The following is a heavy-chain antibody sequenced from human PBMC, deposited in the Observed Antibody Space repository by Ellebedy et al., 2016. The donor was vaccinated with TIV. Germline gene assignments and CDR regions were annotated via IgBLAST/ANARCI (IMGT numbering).Heavy chain of an antibody. D-gene: IGHD6-19*01. V-gene: IGHV1-3*01. Sequence: KFQGRVTITRDTSASTAYMELSSLRSEDTAVYYCARTPPSGWYSYYYMDVWGKGTTVTVSS. CDR3: ARTPPSGWYSYYYMDV. J-gene: IGHJ6*03.